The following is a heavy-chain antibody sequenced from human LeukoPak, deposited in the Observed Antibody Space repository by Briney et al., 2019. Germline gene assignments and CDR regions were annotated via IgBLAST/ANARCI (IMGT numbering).Heavy chain of an antibody. CDR2: IYYSGST. J-gene: IGHJ4*02. V-gene: IGHV4-59*12. CDR1: GGSISSYY. D-gene: IGHD3-9*01. CDR3: ARYFDWEYYFYY. Sequence: SETLSLTCTVSGGSISSYYWSWIRQPPGKGLEWIGYIYYSGSTNYNPSLKSRVTISVDRSKNQFSLKLSSVTAADTAVYYCARYFDWEYYFYYWGQGTLVTVSS.